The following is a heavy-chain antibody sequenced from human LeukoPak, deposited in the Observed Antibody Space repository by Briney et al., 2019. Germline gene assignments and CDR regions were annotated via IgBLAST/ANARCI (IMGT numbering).Heavy chain of an antibody. V-gene: IGHV3-23*01. CDR3: ASLTYYYDSSGYPSIDYFDY. CDR1: GFTFSSYA. Sequence: GGSLRLSCAASGFTFSSYAMSWVRQAPGKGLEWVSAISGSGGSTYYADSVKGRFTISRDNSKNTLYLQMNSLRAEDTAVYYCASLTYYYDSSGYPSIDYFDYWGQGTLVTVSS. D-gene: IGHD3-22*01. CDR2: ISGSGGST. J-gene: IGHJ4*02.